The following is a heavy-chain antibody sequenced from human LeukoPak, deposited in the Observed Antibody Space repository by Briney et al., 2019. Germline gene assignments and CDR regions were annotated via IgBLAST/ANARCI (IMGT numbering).Heavy chain of an antibody. V-gene: IGHV3-30*02. CDR3: AIMTLRGSGWYDGVDY. CDR1: GFTFSSYG. Sequence: PGGSLRLSCAASGFTFSSYGMHWVRQAPGKGLEWVAFIRYDGSNKYYADSVKGRFTISRDNSKNTPYLQMNSLRAEDTAVYYCAIMTLRGSGWYDGVDYWGQGTLVTVSS. CDR2: IRYDGSNK. J-gene: IGHJ4*02. D-gene: IGHD6-19*01.